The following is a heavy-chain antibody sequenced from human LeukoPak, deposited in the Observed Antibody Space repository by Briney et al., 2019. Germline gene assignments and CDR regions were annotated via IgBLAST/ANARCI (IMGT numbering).Heavy chain of an antibody. CDR1: GFTFSSYA. Sequence: GGSLRLSCAASGFTFSSYAMHWVRQAPGKGLEWVAVISYDGSNKYYADSVKGRFTISRDNSKNTLYLQMNSLRAEDTAVYYCARAGRRDGYNGLFDYWDQGTLVTVSS. CDR2: ISYDGSNK. J-gene: IGHJ4*02. CDR3: ARAGRRDGYNGLFDY. V-gene: IGHV3-30-3*01. D-gene: IGHD5-24*01.